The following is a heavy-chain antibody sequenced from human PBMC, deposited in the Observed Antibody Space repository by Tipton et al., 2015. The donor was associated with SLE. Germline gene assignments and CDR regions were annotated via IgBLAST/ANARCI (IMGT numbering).Heavy chain of an antibody. CDR2: ISLDGNSA. CDR1: GFTFSNYG. J-gene: IGHJ5*02. D-gene: IGHD3-3*01. V-gene: IGHV3-74*01. Sequence: SLRLSCAASGFTFSNYGMHWVRQAPGKGLVWVSRISLDGNSASYADSVRGRFTISRDNAKNTVYLQMNSLRAEDTAVYFCARESSILRIGPWGQGTLVTVSS. CDR3: ARESSILRIGP.